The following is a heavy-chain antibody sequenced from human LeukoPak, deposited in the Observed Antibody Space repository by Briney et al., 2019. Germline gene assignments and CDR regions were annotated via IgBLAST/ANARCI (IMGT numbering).Heavy chain of an antibody. J-gene: IGHJ6*03. D-gene: IGHD2-2*01. CDR3: AREALVPAVVYYYYYMDV. CDR2: ISSSSSYI. CDR1: GFTFSSYS. V-gene: IGHV3-21*01. Sequence: KPGGSLRLSCAASGFTFSSYSMNWVRQAPGKGLEWVSSISSSSSYIYYADSVKGRFTISRDNAKNSLYLQMNSLRAEDTAVYYCAREALVPAVVYYYYYMDVWGKGTTVTVSS.